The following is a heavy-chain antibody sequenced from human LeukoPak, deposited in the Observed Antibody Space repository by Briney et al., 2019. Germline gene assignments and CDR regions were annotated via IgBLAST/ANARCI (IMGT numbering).Heavy chain of an antibody. CDR1: GGSISSNSYY. D-gene: IGHD3-10*01. CDR3: ARLQRITMVRGTGGYFDY. CDR2: IYYSGST. V-gene: IGHV4-39*01. Sequence: PSETLSLTCTVSGGSISSNSYYWGWIRQPPGKGLKWIGSIYYSGSTYYNPSLKSRVTISVDTSKNQFSLKLSSVTAADTAVYYCARLQRITMVRGTGGYFDYWGQGTLVTVSS. J-gene: IGHJ4*02.